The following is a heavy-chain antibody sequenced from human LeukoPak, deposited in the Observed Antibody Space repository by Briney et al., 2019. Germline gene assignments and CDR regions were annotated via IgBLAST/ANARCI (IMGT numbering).Heavy chain of an antibody. CDR1: GGSISRINYC. D-gene: IGHD3-10*01. CDR3: ARGSPVGDC. Sequence: SETLSLTCTVSGGSISRINYCWGWIRQPPGKGLEWIGSISYGVSTYYTPSLKSRVTISVDTSKNQFSLKLRSVTAADTAVYYCARGSPVGDCWGQGTLVTVSS. J-gene: IGHJ4*02. CDR2: ISYGVST. V-gene: IGHV4-39*07.